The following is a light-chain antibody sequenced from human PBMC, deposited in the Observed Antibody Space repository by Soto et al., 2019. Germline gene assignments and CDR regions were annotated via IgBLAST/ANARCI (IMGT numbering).Light chain of an antibody. CDR2: DNN. V-gene: IGLV1-51*01. Sequence: QSVLTQPPSVSAAPGQKVTISCSGSSSNIGNNYVSWYQQLPGTAPKLLIYDNNKRPSGIPDRFSGFKSGTSATLGITGLQTGDEADYYCGTWDSSLSAGGVFGGGTKVTV. CDR3: GTWDSSLSAGGV. CDR1: SSNIGNNY. J-gene: IGLJ2*01.